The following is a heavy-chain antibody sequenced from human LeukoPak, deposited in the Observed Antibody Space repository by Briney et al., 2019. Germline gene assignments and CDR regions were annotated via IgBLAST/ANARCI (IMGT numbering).Heavy chain of an antibody. CDR3: ARDGDYYDSSGYYRWFDP. J-gene: IGHJ5*02. CDR1: GYTFTNYG. CDR2: ISAYNGNT. Sequence: ASVKVSCKASGYTFTNYGISWVRQAPGQGLEWMGWISAYNGNTNYAQKLQGRVTMTTDTSTSTAYMELRSLRSDDTAVYYCARDGDYYDSSGYYRWFDPWGQGTLVTVSS. V-gene: IGHV1-18*01. D-gene: IGHD3-22*01.